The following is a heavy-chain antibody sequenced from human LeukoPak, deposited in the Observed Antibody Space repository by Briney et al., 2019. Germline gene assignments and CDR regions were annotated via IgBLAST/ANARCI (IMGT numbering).Heavy chain of an antibody. CDR2: ISSSSSTI. Sequence: PGGSLRLSCAASEFTFSNYWMSWVRQAPGKGLEWVSYISSSSSTIYYADSVKGRFTISRDNAKNSLYLQMNSLRAEDTAVYYCARDGTAYCGGDCYSSGIYYWGQGTLVTVSS. D-gene: IGHD2-21*02. CDR3: ARDGTAYCGGDCYSSGIYY. CDR1: EFTFSNYW. J-gene: IGHJ4*02. V-gene: IGHV3-48*01.